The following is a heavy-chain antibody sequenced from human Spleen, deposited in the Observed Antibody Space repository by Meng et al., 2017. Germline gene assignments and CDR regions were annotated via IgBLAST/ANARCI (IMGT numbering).Heavy chain of an antibody. J-gene: IGHJ4*02. CDR3: ARSDYVWGSYRYGFDY. V-gene: IGHV1-2*02. CDR1: GYTCTDYY. CDR2: INPNSGGT. D-gene: IGHD3-16*02. Sequence: VRRVQSGAEVKKPGASVKVSCKASGYTCTDYYMHWVRQAPGQGLEWMGWINPNSGGTNYAQKFQGRVTMTRDTSISTVYMELNRLKSDDTAVYYCARSDYVWGSYRYGFDYWGQGTLVTVSS.